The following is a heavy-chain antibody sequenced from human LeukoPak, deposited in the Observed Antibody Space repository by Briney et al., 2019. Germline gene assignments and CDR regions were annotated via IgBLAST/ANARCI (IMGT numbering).Heavy chain of an antibody. CDR2: IVGGGDST. CDR1: GFTFSNNA. V-gene: IGHV3-23*01. Sequence: GGSLRLSCAASGFTFSNNAMNWFRKAPGKGLDWVSIIVGGGDSTYYADSVKGRFTISRDNSNNTLFLQMNSLRAADTADYYCARTQKDAVYGGNSAFDYWGQGTLVTVSS. CDR3: ARTQKDAVYGGNSAFDY. J-gene: IGHJ4*02. D-gene: IGHD4-23*01.